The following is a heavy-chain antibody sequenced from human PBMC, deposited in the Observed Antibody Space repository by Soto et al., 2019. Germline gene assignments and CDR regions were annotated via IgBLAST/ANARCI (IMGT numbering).Heavy chain of an antibody. CDR1: GGSISGYY. D-gene: IGHD2-15*01. CDR2: IYYSGST. J-gene: IGHJ4*02. CDR3: ASSSGGSWTFDY. Sequence: SETLCLTCTVAGGSISGYYWSWIRQPPGKGLEWIGYIYYSGSTNYNPSLKSRVTISVDTSKNQFSLKLSSVTAADTAVYYCASSSGGSWTFDYWGQGTLVTVSS. V-gene: IGHV4-59*08.